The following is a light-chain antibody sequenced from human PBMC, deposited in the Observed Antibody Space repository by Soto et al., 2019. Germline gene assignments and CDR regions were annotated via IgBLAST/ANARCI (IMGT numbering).Light chain of an antibody. Sequence: DIPMTQSPSTLSASVGDRVTITCRASQSINRWLAWYQQKPGKAPKLLIYKASTLESGVPSRFSGGGLGTEFSLTITSLQPDDFATYYCQQYSTYPYIFGQGTKVEIK. J-gene: IGKJ2*01. CDR3: QQYSTYPYI. CDR1: QSINRW. CDR2: KAS. V-gene: IGKV1-5*03.